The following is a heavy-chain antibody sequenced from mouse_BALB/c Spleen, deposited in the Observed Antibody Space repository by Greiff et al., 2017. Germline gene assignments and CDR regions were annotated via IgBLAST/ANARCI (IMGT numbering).Heavy chain of an antibody. CDR3: NPYYGNYKADY. V-gene: IGHV14-4*02. CDR1: GFNIKDYY. CDR2: IDPENGDT. J-gene: IGHJ2*01. Sequence: EVKLMESGAELVRSGASVKLSCTASGFNIKDYYMHWVKQRPEQGLEWIGWIDPENGDTEYAPKFQGKATMTADTSSNTAYLQLSSLTSEDTAVYYCNPYYGNYKADYWGQGTTRTVSS. D-gene: IGHD2-10*01.